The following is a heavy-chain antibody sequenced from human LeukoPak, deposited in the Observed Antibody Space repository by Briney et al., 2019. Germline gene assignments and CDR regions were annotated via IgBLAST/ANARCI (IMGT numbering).Heavy chain of an antibody. CDR1: GFTFSSYA. CDR3: AKEERAAAGRDFEY. V-gene: IGHV3-23*01. CDR2: ISGGGGNT. J-gene: IGHJ4*02. D-gene: IGHD6-13*01. Sequence: PGGSLRLSCAASGFTFSSYAMSRVRQAPGKGLEWVSAISGGGGNTYYADSVTGRFTISRDNSKNTLDLQLNSLRAEDTAVYYCAKEERAAAGRDFEYWGQGTLVTVSS.